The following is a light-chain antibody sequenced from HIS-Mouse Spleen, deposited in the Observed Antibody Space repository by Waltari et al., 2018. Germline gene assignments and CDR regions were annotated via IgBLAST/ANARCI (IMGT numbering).Light chain of an antibody. J-gene: IGLJ2*01. V-gene: IGLV3-10*01. CDR1: ALPKKY. CDR3: YSTDSSGNHRV. Sequence: SYELTQPPSVSVSPGQTARITCSGDALPKKYAYWYQQKSGQAPVLVIDEDSKRPSGIPERLSGSSLGTMATLTIRGAQVEDEADYYCYSTDSSGNHRVFGGGTKLTVL. CDR2: EDS.